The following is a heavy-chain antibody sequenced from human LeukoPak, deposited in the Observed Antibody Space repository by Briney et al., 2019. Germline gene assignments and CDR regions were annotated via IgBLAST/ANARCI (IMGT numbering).Heavy chain of an antibody. Sequence: SVKVSCKASGGTFSSYAISWVRQAPGQGHEWMGRVIPIFGTANYAQKFQGRVTITTDESTSTAYMELSSLKSEDTAVYYCARDRQRRVTGGGCYYYYMDVWGKGTTVTVSS. D-gene: IGHD1-14*01. J-gene: IGHJ6*03. V-gene: IGHV1-69*05. CDR2: VIPIFGTA. CDR3: ARDRQRRVTGGGCYYYYMDV. CDR1: GGTFSSYA.